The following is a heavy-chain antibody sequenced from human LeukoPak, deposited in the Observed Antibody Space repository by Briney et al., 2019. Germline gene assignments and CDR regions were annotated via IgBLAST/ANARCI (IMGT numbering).Heavy chain of an antibody. CDR2: IYYSGST. Sequence: SETLSLTCTVSGGSISSYYWSWIRQPPGKGLEWIGYIYYSGSTNYNPSLKSRVTISVDTSKNQFSLKLSSVTAANTAVYYCARDGSSLFDYWGQGTLVTVSS. J-gene: IGHJ4*02. CDR1: GGSISSYY. CDR3: ARDGSSLFDY. V-gene: IGHV4-59*01. D-gene: IGHD6-13*01.